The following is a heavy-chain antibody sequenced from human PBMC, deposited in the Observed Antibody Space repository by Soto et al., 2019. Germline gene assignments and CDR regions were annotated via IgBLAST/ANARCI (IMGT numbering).Heavy chain of an antibody. V-gene: IGHV1-69*13. D-gene: IGHD6-6*01. CDR2: IIPIFGTA. CDR1: GGTFSSYA. J-gene: IGHJ4*02. Sequence: VASVKVSCKASGGTFSSYAISWVRQAPGQGLEWMGGIIPIFGTANYAQKFQGRVTITADESTSTAYMELSSLRSEDTAVYYCARVLSIAARPLGFDYWGQGTLVTVSS. CDR3: ARVLSIAARPLGFDY.